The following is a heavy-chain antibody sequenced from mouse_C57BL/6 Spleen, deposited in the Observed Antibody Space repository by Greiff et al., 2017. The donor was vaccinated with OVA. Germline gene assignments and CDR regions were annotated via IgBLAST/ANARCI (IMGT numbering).Heavy chain of an antibody. J-gene: IGHJ1*03. CDR2: IYPSDSET. V-gene: IGHV1-61*01. Sequence: QVQLKESGAELVRPGSSVKLSCKASGYTFTSYWMDWVKQRPGQGLEWIGNIYPSDSETHYNQKFKDKATLTVDNSSSTAYMQLSSLTSEDSAVDYCARRNLLWPSYWYFDVWGTGTTVTVSS. D-gene: IGHD2-1*01. CDR1: GYTFTSYW. CDR3: ARRNLLWPSYWYFDV.